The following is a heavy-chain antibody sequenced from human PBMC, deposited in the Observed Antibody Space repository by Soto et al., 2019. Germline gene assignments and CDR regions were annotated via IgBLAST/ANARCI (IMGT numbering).Heavy chain of an antibody. J-gene: IGHJ4*02. Sequence: GGSLRLSCAASGFTFSSYGMHWVRQAPGRGLEWVAVIWYDGSNKYYADSVKGRFTISRDNSKNTLYLQMNSLRAEYTAVYYCTSGSRRCCIGSCPAGSVVYCCPASLVSGSS. CDR2: IWYDGSNK. V-gene: IGHV3-33*01. CDR3: TSGSRRCCIGSCPAGSVVY. D-gene: IGHD2-15*01. CDR1: GFTFSSYG.